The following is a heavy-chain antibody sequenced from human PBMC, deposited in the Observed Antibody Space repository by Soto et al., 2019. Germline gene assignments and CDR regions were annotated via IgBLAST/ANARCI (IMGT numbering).Heavy chain of an antibody. V-gene: IGHV1-69*13. Sequence: GASVKVSCKASGDTFRSYVVSWVRQAPGQGLEWMGGFIPLFDAAKYAQKFQGRVAISADGSTNTAYMELSSLRSEDTAVYYCATNKYYFGSSGNYRFAGLYGMDVWGQGTTVTVSS. CDR1: GDTFRSYV. CDR3: ATNKYYFGSSGNYRFAGLYGMDV. CDR2: FIPLFDAA. J-gene: IGHJ6*02. D-gene: IGHD3-22*01.